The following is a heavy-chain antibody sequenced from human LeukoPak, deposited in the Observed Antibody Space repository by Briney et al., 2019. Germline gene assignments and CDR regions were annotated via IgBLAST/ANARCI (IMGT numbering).Heavy chain of an antibody. Sequence: SETLSLTCTVSGGSISSYYWSWIRQPPGKGLEWIGYIYYSGSTNYNPSLKSRVTISVDTSKNQFSLKLSSVTAADTAVYYCARGQGAMVRGVNRYFDLWGRGTLVTVSS. CDR2: IYYSGST. CDR1: GGSISSYY. J-gene: IGHJ2*01. D-gene: IGHD3-10*01. V-gene: IGHV4-59*12. CDR3: ARGQGAMVRGVNRYFDL.